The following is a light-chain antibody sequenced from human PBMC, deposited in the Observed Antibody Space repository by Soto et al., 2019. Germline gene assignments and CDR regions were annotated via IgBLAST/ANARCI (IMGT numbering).Light chain of an antibody. J-gene: IGKJ2*01. CDR2: RAS. CDR1: QSISSW. CDR3: QQYDSSVYT. V-gene: IGKV1-5*03. Sequence: DIQMTQSPSTLSASVGDRVTITCRASQSISSWLAWYQQKPGKAPKLLIYRASRLGNGVPSRFSGSGSGTELTLTISSLQPDDFASYYCQQYDSSVYTFGQGTKLEIK.